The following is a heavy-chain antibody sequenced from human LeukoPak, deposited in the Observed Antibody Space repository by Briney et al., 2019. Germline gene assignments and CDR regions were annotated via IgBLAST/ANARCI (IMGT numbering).Heavy chain of an antibody. V-gene: IGHV3-48*03. CDR1: GFVFSTYE. Sequence: GGSLRLSCAAPGFVFSTYEMDWVRQAPGKGLEWVSYISSSDGTTYYADSVKGRFTISRDNAKNSLSLQMNSLSAEDTAVYYCVRELVPQSINSGYDSFHIWGQGTMVTVSS. D-gene: IGHD5-12*01. J-gene: IGHJ3*02. CDR2: ISSSDGTT. CDR3: VRELVPQSINSGYDSFHI.